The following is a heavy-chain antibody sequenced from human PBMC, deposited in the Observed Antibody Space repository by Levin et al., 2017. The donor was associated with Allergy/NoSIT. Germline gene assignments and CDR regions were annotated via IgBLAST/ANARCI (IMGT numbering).Heavy chain of an antibody. CDR3: ARDPLIVVVPDGMPPRSGAFDI. CDR2: INPSGGST. V-gene: IGHV1-46*01. J-gene: IGHJ3*02. Sequence: ASVKVSCKAAGYTFTSYYMHWVRQAPRQGLEWMGIINPSGGSTNYAQKFQGRVTMTRDTSTSTVYMELTSLRSEDTAVYYCARDPLIVVVPDGMPPRSGAFDIWGQGTMVTVSS. CDR1: GYTFTSYY. D-gene: IGHD2-2*01.